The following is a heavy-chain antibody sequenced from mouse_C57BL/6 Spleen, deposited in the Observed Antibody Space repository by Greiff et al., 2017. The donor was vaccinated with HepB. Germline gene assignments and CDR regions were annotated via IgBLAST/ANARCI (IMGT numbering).Heavy chain of an antibody. CDR2: FYPGSGSI. D-gene: IGHD1-1*01. CDR3: ARHEGLHYGSSYDYFDY. J-gene: IGHJ2*01. V-gene: IGHV1-62-2*01. CDR1: GYTFTEYT. Sequence: QVQLQQSGAELVKPGASVKLSCKASGYTFTEYTIHWVKQRSGQGLEWIGWFYPGSGSIKYNEKFKDKATLTADKSSSTVYMELSRLTSEDSAVYFCARHEGLHYGSSYDYFDYWGQGTTLTVSS.